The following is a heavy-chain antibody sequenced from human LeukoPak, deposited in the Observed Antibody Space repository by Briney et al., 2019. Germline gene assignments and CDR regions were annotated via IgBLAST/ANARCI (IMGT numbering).Heavy chain of an antibody. V-gene: IGHV5-51*01. D-gene: IGHD2-21*02. Sequence: GESLKISCKGSGYSFTSYWIGWVRQMPGKGLEWMGIIYPGDSDTRYSPSFQGQVTISADKSISTAYLQWSSLKASDTAMYYCARPYCGGDCYSGYYYGMDVWGQGTTVTVSS. J-gene: IGHJ6*02. CDR1: GYSFTSYW. CDR3: ARPYCGGDCYSGYYYGMDV. CDR2: IYPGDSDT.